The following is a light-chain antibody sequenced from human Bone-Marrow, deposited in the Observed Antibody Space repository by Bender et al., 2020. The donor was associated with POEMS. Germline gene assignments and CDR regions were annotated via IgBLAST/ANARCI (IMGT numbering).Light chain of an antibody. Sequence: QSALTQPPSASGSPGQSITISCTGGSSDVGSYNLVSWYQQHPGKVPKLIIYEANKRPSGVSNRFSGSKSGNTASLTISGLQAEDEAYYYCSSYTPRSSIVPFGGGTKLTVL. CDR2: EAN. J-gene: IGLJ2*01. CDR3: SSYTPRSSIVP. CDR1: SSDVGSYNL. V-gene: IGLV2-14*02.